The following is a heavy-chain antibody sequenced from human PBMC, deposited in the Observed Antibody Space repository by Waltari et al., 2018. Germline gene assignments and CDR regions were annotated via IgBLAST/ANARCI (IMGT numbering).Heavy chain of an antibody. J-gene: IGHJ4*02. CDR1: GLTFSRFW. Sequence: EVQLVESGGGLVQPGGSLRLSCAASGLTFSRFWMTWVRQAPGKGLGGVANINEDGSEKHYVDSVKGRFTISRDNAKNSLFLQMNSLRADDTAVYYCASGGHVDYCGQGTLVTVSS. V-gene: IGHV3-7*01. CDR2: INEDGSEK. CDR3: ASGGHVDY.